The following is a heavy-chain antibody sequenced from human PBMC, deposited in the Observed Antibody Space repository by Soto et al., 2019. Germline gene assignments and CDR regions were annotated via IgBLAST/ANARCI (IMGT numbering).Heavy chain of an antibody. Sequence: HPGGSLRLSCAASGFTFSSYGMHWVRQAPGKGLEWVAVISYDGSNKYYADSVKGRFTISRDNSKNTLYLQMNSLRAEDTAVYYCAKDKIPIKLPQPPGDYWGQGTLVTVSS. V-gene: IGHV3-30*18. CDR3: AKDKIPIKLPQPPGDY. CDR1: GFTFSSYG. D-gene: IGHD3-16*01. CDR2: ISYDGSNK. J-gene: IGHJ4*02.